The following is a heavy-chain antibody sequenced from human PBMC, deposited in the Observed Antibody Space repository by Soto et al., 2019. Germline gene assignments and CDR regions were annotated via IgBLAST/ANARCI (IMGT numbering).Heavy chain of an antibody. CDR3: AHKCPEDWPLDY. J-gene: IGHJ4*02. CDR1: GFSLSTSGVG. CDR2: IYWDDSK. D-gene: IGHD3-9*01. Sequence: QITLKESGPTLVRPTQTLTLTCAFSGFSLSTSGVGVGWIRQPPGKALEWLAVIYWDDSKHYSPSLRSRLTITKDTSKNQVVLTMTNMDPMDTGTYYCAHKCPEDWPLDYWGQGTLVNVSS. V-gene: IGHV2-5*02.